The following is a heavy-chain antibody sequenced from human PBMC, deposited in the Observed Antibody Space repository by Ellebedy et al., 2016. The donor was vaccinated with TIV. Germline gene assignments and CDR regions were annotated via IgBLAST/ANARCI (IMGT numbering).Heavy chain of an antibody. V-gene: IGHV4-59*02. Sequence: SETLSLTXTVSGDSVSRNSWSWIRQPPGKGLEWIGSIYYSGSTYYNPSLGSRVTISVDRSKNQFSLTLRSVTAADTAVYYCARGSIVATNEDYYYPMDVWGQGTTVTVSS. CDR3: ARGSIVATNEDYYYPMDV. J-gene: IGHJ6*02. CDR1: GDSVSRNS. D-gene: IGHD5-12*01. CDR2: IYYSGST.